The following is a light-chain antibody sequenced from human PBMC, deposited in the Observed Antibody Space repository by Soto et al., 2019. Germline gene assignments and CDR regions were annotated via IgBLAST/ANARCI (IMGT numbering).Light chain of an antibody. CDR3: QQSFNSPIT. J-gene: IGKJ5*01. Sequence: DIQLTQSPFFLSPSIGESFTITCRASQVISTALAWYQKKPGKAPKLLIDAASTLQSGVPSRFSATVSGTDFNLTITSLQPEDFATYYCQQSFNSPITFGQGKRLEIK. V-gene: IGKV1-9*01. CDR1: QVISTA. CDR2: AAS.